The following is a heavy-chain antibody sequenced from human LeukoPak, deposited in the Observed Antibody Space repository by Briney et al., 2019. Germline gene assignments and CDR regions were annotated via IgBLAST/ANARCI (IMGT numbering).Heavy chain of an antibody. CDR3: AREWGDGYRRVFDY. CDR1: GFTFSSYA. V-gene: IGHV3-64*01. Sequence: GGSLRLSCAASGFTFSSYAMHWVRQAPGKGLEYVSAISSNGGSTYCANSVKGRFTISRDNSKNTLYLQMGSLRAEDMAVYYCAREWGDGYRRVFDYWGQGTLVTVSS. D-gene: IGHD5-24*01. CDR2: ISSNGGST. J-gene: IGHJ4*02.